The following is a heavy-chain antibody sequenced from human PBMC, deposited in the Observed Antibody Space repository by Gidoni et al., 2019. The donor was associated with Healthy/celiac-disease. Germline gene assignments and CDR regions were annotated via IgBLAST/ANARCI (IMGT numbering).Heavy chain of an antibody. CDR2: IYYSGST. CDR3: AREVLVGALNWFDP. V-gene: IGHV4-31*03. CDR1: GGSISSGGYY. J-gene: IGHJ5*02. Sequence: QVQLQESGPGLVKPSQTLSLTCTVSGGSISSGGYYWSWIRQHPGKGLEWIGYIYYSGSTYYNPSLKSRVTISVDTSKNQFSLKLSSVTAADTAVYYCAREVLVGALNWFDPWGQGTLVTVSS. D-gene: IGHD1-26*01.